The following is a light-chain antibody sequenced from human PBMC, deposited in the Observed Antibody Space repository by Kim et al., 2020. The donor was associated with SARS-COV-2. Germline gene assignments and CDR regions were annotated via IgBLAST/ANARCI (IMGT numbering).Light chain of an antibody. CDR2: GAS. CDR3: QQYSSSPAT. CDR1: QSVSSNY. Sequence: SPGERATPSCRASQSVSSNYLAWYQQKPGQAPRLLIYGASSRATGIPDRFSGSGSGTDFTLTITRLEPEDFAVYYCQQYSSSPATFGQGTKGDIK. V-gene: IGKV3-20*01. J-gene: IGKJ1*01.